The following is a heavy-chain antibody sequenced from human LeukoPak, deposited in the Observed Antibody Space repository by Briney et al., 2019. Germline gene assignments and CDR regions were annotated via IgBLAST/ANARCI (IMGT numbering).Heavy chain of an antibody. V-gene: IGHV3-23*01. CDR2: ISGSGGST. J-gene: IGHJ4*02. Sequence: PGGTLRLSCAASGFTFSSYAMSWVRQAPGKGLEWVSAISGSGGSTYYADSVKGRFTISRDNSKNTLYLQMNSLRAEDTAVYYCAKAFYDFWRLDYWGQGTLVTVSS. D-gene: IGHD3-3*01. CDR1: GFTFSSYA. CDR3: AKAFYDFWRLDY.